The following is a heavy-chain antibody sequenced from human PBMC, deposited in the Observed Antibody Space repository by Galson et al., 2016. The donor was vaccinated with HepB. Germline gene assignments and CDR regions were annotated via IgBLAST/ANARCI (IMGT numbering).Heavy chain of an antibody. J-gene: IGHJ6*03. CDR2: ISRSGDST. D-gene: IGHD1-26*01. V-gene: IGHV3-23*01. CDR3: VQGSTAPAV. Sequence: SLRLSCAASGFTFNNYGMTWVRQAPGKGLEVVSSISRSGDSTDYADSVKGRFTISRDNSKNTLSLQMNSLRAEDTAVYYCVQGSTAPAVWGKGTTVTVPS. CDR1: GFTFNNYG.